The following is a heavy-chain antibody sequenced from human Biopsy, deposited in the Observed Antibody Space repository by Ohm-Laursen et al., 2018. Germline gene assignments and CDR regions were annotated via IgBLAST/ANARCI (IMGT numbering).Heavy chain of an antibody. J-gene: IGHJ1*01. V-gene: IGHV4-59*08. D-gene: IGHD4-23*01. CDR2: ISHTGYT. Sequence: GTLSLTCNVSGGDINNYYWSWIRQPPGKGLEWIGHISHTGYTSYKSSLKSRVTISLDTSRKHFSLRLTSLAAADTAVYYCARGSNEYGGLYFPHWGQGTLVTVSS. CDR1: GGDINNYY. CDR3: ARGSNEYGGLYFPH.